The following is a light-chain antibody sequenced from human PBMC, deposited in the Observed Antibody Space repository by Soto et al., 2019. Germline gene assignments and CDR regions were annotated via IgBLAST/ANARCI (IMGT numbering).Light chain of an antibody. CDR1: QDIDKF. V-gene: IGKV1-33*01. CDR2: DAS. J-gene: IGKJ5*01. Sequence: DIQMTQSPSSLSSSLGDRVTITCQASQDIDKFLNWYQQKPGKAPKLLIDDASNLQTGFPSRFSGSGSGTHFILTIGSLQPEDVARYYCQQYADLPITFGQGTRLEIK. CDR3: QQYADLPIT.